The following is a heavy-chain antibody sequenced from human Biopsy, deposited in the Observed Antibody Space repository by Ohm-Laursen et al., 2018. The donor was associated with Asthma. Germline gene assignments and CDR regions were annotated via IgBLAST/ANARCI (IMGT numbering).Heavy chain of an antibody. Sequence: ASVKVSCKPSGYTFNSAGITWVRQAPGQGLEWMGWISVYNGNTKVAQKLQDRVTMITDTSTSTAYMELRSLRSNDTAVYFCARAVDYSHYYGIDVWGQGTTVTVS. CDR3: ARAVDYSHYYGIDV. CDR1: GYTFNSAG. V-gene: IGHV1-18*01. J-gene: IGHJ6*02. CDR2: ISVYNGNT. D-gene: IGHD3-10*01.